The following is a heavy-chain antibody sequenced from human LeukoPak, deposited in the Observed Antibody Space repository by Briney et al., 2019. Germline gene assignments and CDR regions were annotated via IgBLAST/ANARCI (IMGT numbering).Heavy chain of an antibody. V-gene: IGHV4-59*01. J-gene: IGHJ1*01. CDR1: GGSISSYY. D-gene: IGHD1-26*01. CDR2: IYYSGST. CDR3: ASYGPNSGCYF. Sequence: SETLSLTCTVSGGSISSYYWSWIRQPPGKGLEWIGYIYYSGSTNYNPSLKSRVTISVDTSKNQFSLKLSSVTAADTAVYYCASYGPNSGCYFWGQGTLVTVSS.